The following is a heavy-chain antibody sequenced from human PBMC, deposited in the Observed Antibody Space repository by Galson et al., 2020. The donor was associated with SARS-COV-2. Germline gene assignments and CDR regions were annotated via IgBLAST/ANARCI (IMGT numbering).Heavy chain of an antibody. D-gene: IGHD3-10*01. CDR3: ARVKGLLCFGEYPTKDNWFDP. Sequence: GESLKISCAASGFTFSDYYMSWIRQAPGKGLEWVSYISSSGSTIYYADSVKGRFTISRDNAKNSLYLQMNSLRAEDTAVYYCARVKGLLCFGEYPTKDNWFDPWGQGTLVTVSS. J-gene: IGHJ5*02. V-gene: IGHV3-11*01. CDR1: GFTFSDYY. CDR2: ISSSGSTI.